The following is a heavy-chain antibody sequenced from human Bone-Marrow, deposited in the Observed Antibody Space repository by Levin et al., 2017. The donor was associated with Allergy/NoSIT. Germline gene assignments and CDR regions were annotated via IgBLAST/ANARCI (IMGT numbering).Heavy chain of an antibody. D-gene: IGHD1-26*01. CDR2: ITSRTDSV. V-gene: IGHV3-48*02. CDR3: ARDTWGGPEY. J-gene: IGHJ4*02. Sequence: GGSLRLSCAASGFTISNYGMNWVRQAPGKGLEWLSYITSRTDSVYYADSVKGRFTVSRDIAKSSLYLQMNSLRYEDTALYYCARDTWGGPEYWGQGTLVTVSS. CDR1: GFTISNYG.